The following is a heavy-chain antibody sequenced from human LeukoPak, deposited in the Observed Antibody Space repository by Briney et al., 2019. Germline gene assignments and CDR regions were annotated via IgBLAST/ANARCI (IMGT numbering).Heavy chain of an antibody. CDR2: IYYSGST. Sequence: SSETLSLTCTVSGGSFSSYFWSWIRQPPGKGLEWIGYIYYSGSTHYNSSLKSRVTISLDTSRNQFSLKLSSVTAADTAVYYCARQLGDRLLFDYWGQGTLVTVSS. CDR3: ARQLGDRLLFDY. CDR1: GGSFSSYF. J-gene: IGHJ4*02. V-gene: IGHV4-59*01. D-gene: IGHD2-21*01.